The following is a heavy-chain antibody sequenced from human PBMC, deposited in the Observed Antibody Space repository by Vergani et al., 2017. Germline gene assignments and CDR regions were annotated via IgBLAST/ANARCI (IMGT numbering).Heavy chain of an antibody. J-gene: IGHJ4*03. V-gene: IGHV3-30*18. Sequence: QVQLVESGGGVVQPGRSLRLACAASGFTFNSYGMHWVRQAPGKGLEWVAVISYDGSNKYYADSVKGRFTISRGKSKNTLYLQMNSLRVEDTAVYYCAKGRGQGLVPFDFLGQGTLVTVSS. CDR1: GFTFNSYG. CDR2: ISYDGSNK. D-gene: IGHD3-10*02. CDR3: AKGRGQGLVPFDF.